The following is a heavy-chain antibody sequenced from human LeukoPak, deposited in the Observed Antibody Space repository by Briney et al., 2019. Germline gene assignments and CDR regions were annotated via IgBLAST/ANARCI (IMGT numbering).Heavy chain of an antibody. Sequence: ASVTVSFTASGGTFTSYAISWVRQAPGQGLEWMGGIIPIFGTANYAQKFQGRVTITADEATSKAYMELSSLRPEDTAVYYCASSSTIVRGVHYYYYMDVWGKGTTVTISS. V-gene: IGHV1-69*13. CDR1: GGTFTSYA. CDR2: IIPIFGTA. D-gene: IGHD3-10*01. J-gene: IGHJ6*03. CDR3: ASSSTIVRGVHYYYYMDV.